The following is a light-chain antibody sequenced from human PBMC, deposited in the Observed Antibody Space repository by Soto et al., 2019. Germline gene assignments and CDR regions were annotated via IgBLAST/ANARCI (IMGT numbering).Light chain of an antibody. J-gene: IGKJ1*01. CDR1: QGIRND. Sequence: AIQMTQSPSSLSASVGDRVTIICRASQGIRNDLGWSQQRPGKAPKLLIYATSNLQSGVPSRFSGSGSGTDFTLTISSLQPEDFAAYYCLQDYSYPRTFGQGTKVEIK. V-gene: IGKV1-6*01. CDR3: LQDYSYPRT. CDR2: ATS.